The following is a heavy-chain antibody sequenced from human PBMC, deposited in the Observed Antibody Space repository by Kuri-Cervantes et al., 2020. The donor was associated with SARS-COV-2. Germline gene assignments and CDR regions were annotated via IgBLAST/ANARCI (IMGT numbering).Heavy chain of an antibody. CDR3: ARAGVGDFWSGYYGMDV. Sequence: LRLSCTVSGGSISSGGYYWSWIRQHPGKGLEWIGYIYYSGSTYYNPSLKSRVTISVDTSKNQFSLKLSSVTAADTAVYYCARAGVGDFWSGYYGMDVRGQGTTVTVSS. V-gene: IGHV4-31*03. J-gene: IGHJ6*02. CDR2: IYYSGST. CDR1: GGSISSGGYY. D-gene: IGHD3-3*01.